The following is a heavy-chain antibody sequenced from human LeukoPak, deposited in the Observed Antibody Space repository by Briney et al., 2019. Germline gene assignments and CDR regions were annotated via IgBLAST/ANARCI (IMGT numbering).Heavy chain of an antibody. J-gene: IGHJ4*02. CDR3: ARDRDCGDGGCYPHFDY. CDR2: IRQDGSDR. CDR1: GFTFSSTW. D-gene: IGHD2-15*01. V-gene: IGHV3-7*01. Sequence: GGSLRLSCAASGFTFSSTWMSWVRQSPGKGLEWVANIRQDGSDRYYIDSVRGRFTISRDNAKNSLSLQMNSLRVEDTAVYYCARDRDCGDGGCYPHFDYWGQGVRSPSPQ.